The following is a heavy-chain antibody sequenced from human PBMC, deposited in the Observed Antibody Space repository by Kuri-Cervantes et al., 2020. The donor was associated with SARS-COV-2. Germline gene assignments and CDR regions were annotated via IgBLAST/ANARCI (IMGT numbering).Heavy chain of an antibody. CDR2: LNPSGGSR. Sequence: ASVKVSCKASGYTFTGYYMHWVRQAPGQGLEWMGMLNPSGGSRINTQKLQGRLTMTRDTPTSTVYMELSSLRSDDTAVYYCAREYYYGSGRYYGAFDHWGQGTPVTVSS. CDR3: AREYYYGSGRYYGAFDH. CDR1: GYTFTGYY. J-gene: IGHJ4*02. D-gene: IGHD3-10*01. V-gene: IGHV1-46*01.